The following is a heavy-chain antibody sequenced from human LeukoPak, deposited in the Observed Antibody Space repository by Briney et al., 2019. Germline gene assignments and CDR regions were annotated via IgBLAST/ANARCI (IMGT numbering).Heavy chain of an antibody. J-gene: IGHJ4*02. CDR2: ISSNGGTT. CDR3: ARGSRTNFDY. V-gene: IGHV3-64*01. CDR1: GFTFSTYA. Sequence: PGGSLRLSCAASGFTFSTYAMHCVRQAPGKGLEYVSVISSNGGTTYYANSVKGRFTISRDNSKNTLYLQMGSLRAEDMAVYYCARGSRTNFDYWGQGTLVTVSS.